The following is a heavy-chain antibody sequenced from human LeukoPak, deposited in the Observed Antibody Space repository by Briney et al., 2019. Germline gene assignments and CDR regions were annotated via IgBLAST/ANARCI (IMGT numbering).Heavy chain of an antibody. J-gene: IGHJ3*02. D-gene: IGHD1-26*01. CDR3: ARGSGSVGHAFDI. CDR1: GGTFGSYA. V-gene: IGHV1-69*04. Sequence: GASVKVSCKASGGTFGSYAISWVRQAPGQGLEWMGRIIPILGIANYAQKFQGRVTITADKSTSTAYMELSSLRSEDTAVYYCARGSGSVGHAFDIWGQGTMVTVSS. CDR2: IIPILGIA.